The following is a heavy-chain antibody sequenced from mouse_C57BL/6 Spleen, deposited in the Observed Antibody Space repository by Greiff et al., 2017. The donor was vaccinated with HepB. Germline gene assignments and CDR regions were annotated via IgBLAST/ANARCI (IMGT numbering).Heavy chain of an antibody. CDR3: ARYYGNYDAMDY. D-gene: IGHD2-1*01. CDR2: INYDGSST. CDR1: GFTFSDYY. Sequence: EVQLVESEGGLVQPGSSMKLSCTASGFTFSDYYMAWVRQVPEKGLEWVANINYDGSSTYYLDSLKSRFIISRDNAKNILYLQMSSLKSEDTATYYCARYYGNYDAMDYWGQGTSVTVSS. V-gene: IGHV5-16*01. J-gene: IGHJ4*01.